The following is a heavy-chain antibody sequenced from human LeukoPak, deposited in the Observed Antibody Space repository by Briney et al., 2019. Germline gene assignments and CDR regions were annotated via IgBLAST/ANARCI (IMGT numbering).Heavy chain of an antibody. V-gene: IGHV4-59*01. D-gene: IGHD4-17*01. CDR3: ASTIGDYGDWYFDL. CDR1: GGSISRYY. CDR2: IYYSGST. Sequence: PSQTLSLTCTVSGGSISRYYWSWIRQPPGKGLEWVGDIYYSGSTNYNPSLQGRVTISVDTSKNKFSLKLSSVTAADTAVYYCASTIGDYGDWYFDLWGRGTLVTVSS. J-gene: IGHJ2*01.